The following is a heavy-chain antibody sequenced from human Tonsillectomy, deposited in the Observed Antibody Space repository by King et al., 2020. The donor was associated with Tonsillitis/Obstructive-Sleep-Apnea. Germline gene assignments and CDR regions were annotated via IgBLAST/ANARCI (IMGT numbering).Heavy chain of an antibody. Sequence: QLQESGPGLVKPSETLSLTCTVSGGSISSSSYYWGWIRQPPGKGLEWIGSIYYSGSTYYNPSLKSRVTISVDTSKNQFSLKLSSVTAADTAVYYCARRRGKGFGVVIVDYWGQGTLVTVSS. CDR1: GGSISSSSYY. J-gene: IGHJ4*02. CDR2: IYYSGST. D-gene: IGHD3-3*01. V-gene: IGHV4-39*01. CDR3: ARRRGKGFGVVIVDY.